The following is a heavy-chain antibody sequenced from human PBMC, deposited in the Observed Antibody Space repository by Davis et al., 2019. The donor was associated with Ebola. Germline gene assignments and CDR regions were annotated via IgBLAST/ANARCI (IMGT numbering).Heavy chain of an antibody. Sequence: SEILSLTCAVYGGSFSGYYWSWIRQPPGKGLEWIGEINHSGSTNYNPSLKSRVTISVDTSKNQFSLKLSSVTAADTAVYYCARSTYSGYDFRYWGQGTLVTVSS. D-gene: IGHD5-12*01. J-gene: IGHJ4*02. CDR3: ARSTYSGYDFRY. CDR1: GGSFSGYY. CDR2: INHSGST. V-gene: IGHV4-34*01.